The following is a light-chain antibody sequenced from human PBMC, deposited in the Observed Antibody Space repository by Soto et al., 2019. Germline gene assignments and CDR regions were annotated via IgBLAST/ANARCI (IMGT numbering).Light chain of an antibody. CDR3: RQLNSYPIT. CDR1: QGISSW. J-gene: IGKJ5*01. V-gene: IGKV1-12*01. CDR2: AAS. Sequence: DIQMTQSPSSVSASVGDRVTITCRASQGISSWLAWYQQKPGKAPKLLIYAASTLQGGVPSRFSGSGSGTDFTLTINSLQPEDLATYYCRQLNSYPITFGQGTRLEIK.